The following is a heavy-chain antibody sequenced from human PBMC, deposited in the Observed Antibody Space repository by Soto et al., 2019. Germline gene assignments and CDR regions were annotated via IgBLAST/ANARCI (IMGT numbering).Heavy chain of an antibody. J-gene: IGHJ4*02. D-gene: IGHD1-1*01. CDR1: GYTFTSYD. CDR3: ARWGLSAGAKSRGCDY. V-gene: IGHV1-8*01. Sequence: QVQLVQSGAEVKKPGASVKVSCKASGYTFTSYDINWVRQATGQGLEWMGWMNPNSGNTGYAQKFQGRVTMTRNTSRSTAYIELSRLRSEDTAVYYCARWGLSAGAKSRGCDYWGQGTLVTVSS. CDR2: MNPNSGNT.